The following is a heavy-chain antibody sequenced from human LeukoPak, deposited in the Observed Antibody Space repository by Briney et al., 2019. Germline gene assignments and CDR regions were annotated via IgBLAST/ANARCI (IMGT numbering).Heavy chain of an antibody. D-gene: IGHD3-9*01. CDR3: ARDQASVLRYFDWSQDWFDP. CDR1: GNTFTSYY. V-gene: IGHV1-46*01. CDR2: INPSGGST. Sequence: ASVKVSCKASGNTFTSYYMHWVRQAPGQGLEWMGIINPSGGSTSYAQKFQGRVTMTRDTSTSTVYMELSSLRSEDTAVYYCARDQASVLRYFDWSQDWFDPWGQGTLVTVSS. J-gene: IGHJ5*02.